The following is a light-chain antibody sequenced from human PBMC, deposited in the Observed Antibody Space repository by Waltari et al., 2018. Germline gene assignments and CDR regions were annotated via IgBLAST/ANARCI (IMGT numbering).Light chain of an antibody. Sequence: SYVLTQPPSVSVAPGQTATITCGGNNIESKPVHWYQQKPGQAPVVVIYYDVGRPSGMPERFSGSTSGNTATLTISRVEAGDEADYYCQVCDNSGDPSYVFGAGTKVTVL. J-gene: IGLJ1*01. CDR1: NIESKP. CDR3: QVCDNSGDPSYV. V-gene: IGLV3-21*02. CDR2: YDV.